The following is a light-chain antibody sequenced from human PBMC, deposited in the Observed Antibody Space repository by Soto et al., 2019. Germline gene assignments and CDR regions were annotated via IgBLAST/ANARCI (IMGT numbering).Light chain of an antibody. CDR3: QTWGTGIGV. V-gene: IGLV4-69*01. Sequence: QPVLTQSPSASASLGASVKLTCTLSSGHSSYAIAWHQQQPEKGPRYLMKLYSDGSHTKGDGIPDRFSGSSSGAERYLTISSLQSEDEADYYCQTWGTGIGVFGGGTQLTVL. CDR2: LYSDGSH. CDR1: SGHSSYA. J-gene: IGLJ3*02.